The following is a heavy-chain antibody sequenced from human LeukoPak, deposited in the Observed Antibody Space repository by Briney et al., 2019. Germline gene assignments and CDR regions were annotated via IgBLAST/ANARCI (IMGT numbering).Heavy chain of an antibody. CDR1: GFTFSSYA. CDR3: AKPKYSSGWYGDFDC. D-gene: IGHD6-19*01. CDR2: IRGTSPST. J-gene: IGHJ4*02. Sequence: GSLRLSCAASGFTFSSYAINWVRQAPGKGLEWVSAIRGTSPSTYFADSVKGQFTISRDNSKSTVYLQMNSLRAEDTAIYYCAKPKYSSGWYGDFDCWGQGTLVTVSS. V-gene: IGHV3-23*01.